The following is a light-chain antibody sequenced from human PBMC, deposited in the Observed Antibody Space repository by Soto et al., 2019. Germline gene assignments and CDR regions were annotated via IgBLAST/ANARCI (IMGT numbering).Light chain of an antibody. Sequence: EIVLTQSPDTLSLSPGERATFSCRASQSGFSTYLAWFQQKPGQAPRLLIYGASTRAAGVPDRFSGSGSATDFTLTIGRLEPEDFAVYYCHQYGNSPWTLGQGTLVE. V-gene: IGKV3-20*01. J-gene: IGKJ1*01. CDR2: GAS. CDR1: QSGFSTY. CDR3: HQYGNSPWT.